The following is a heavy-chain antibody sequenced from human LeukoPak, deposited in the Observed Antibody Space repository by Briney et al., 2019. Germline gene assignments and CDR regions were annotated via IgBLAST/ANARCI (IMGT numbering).Heavy chain of an antibody. J-gene: IGHJ4*02. Sequence: PSETLSLTCAVSGYSISSGYYWGWIRLPPGKGLEWIGTIYHSGSTYYNPSLKSRVTIAVDTSKNQFSLKLSSVTAADTAVYYCARGQWLVPIDYWGQGTLSPSPQ. CDR3: ARGQWLVPIDY. CDR2: IYHSGST. D-gene: IGHD6-19*01. V-gene: IGHV4-38-2*01. CDR1: GYSISSGYY.